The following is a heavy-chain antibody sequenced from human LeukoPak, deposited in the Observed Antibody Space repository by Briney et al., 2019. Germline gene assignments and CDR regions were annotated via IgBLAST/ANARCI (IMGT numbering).Heavy chain of an antibody. CDR1: GYTFTIYD. D-gene: IGHD3-22*01. V-gene: IGHV1-8*01. CDR3: ARGSYYYDSSGVDY. Sequence: GASVKVSCKASGYTFTIYDINWVRQATGQGLEWMGWMNPNSGNTGYAQKFQGRVAMTRNTSISTAYMELSSLRSEDTAVYYCARGSYYYDSSGVDYWGQGTLVTVSS. J-gene: IGHJ4*02. CDR2: MNPNSGNT.